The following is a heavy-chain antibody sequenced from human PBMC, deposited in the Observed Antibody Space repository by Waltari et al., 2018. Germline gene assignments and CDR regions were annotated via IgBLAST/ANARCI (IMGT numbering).Heavy chain of an antibody. J-gene: IGHJ4*02. CDR3: ARNDYNGNSFDY. D-gene: IGHD3-10*01. V-gene: IGHV3-33*01. CDR2: IWYDVSNK. Sequence: QVHLVESGGGVVQPGRSLRLSGAACGFTFGSYGMHWVRQAPGKGLEWVAVIWYDVSNKHYADSVKGRFTISRDNSKNTLYLQMNSLRAEDTAVYYCARNDYNGNSFDYWGQGTLVTVSS. CDR1: GFTFGSYG.